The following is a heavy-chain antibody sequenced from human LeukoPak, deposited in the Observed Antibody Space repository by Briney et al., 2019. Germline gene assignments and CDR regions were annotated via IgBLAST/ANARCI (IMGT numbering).Heavy chain of an antibody. CDR1: GGTFISYT. CDR3: ASWIPTENAFDI. J-gene: IGHJ3*02. Sequence: ASVKVSCKASGGTFISYTISGVRQAPGQGLEWMGRIIPILGIANYAQKFQGRVTITADKSTSTAYMELSSLRSEDTAVYYCASWIPTENAFDIWGQGTMVTVSS. D-gene: IGHD4-17*01. V-gene: IGHV1-69*02. CDR2: IIPILGIA.